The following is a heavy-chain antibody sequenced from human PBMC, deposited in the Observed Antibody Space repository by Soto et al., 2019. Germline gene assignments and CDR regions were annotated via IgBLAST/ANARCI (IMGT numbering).Heavy chain of an antibody. D-gene: IGHD5-18*01. Sequence: GASVKVSCKASGFTFTSSAVQWVRQARGQRLEWIGWIVVGSGNTNYAQKFQERVTITRDMSTSTAYMELSSLRSEDTAVYYCAADSPIGAMVFDYWGQGTLVTVSS. CDR3: AADSPIGAMVFDY. CDR1: GFTFTSSA. J-gene: IGHJ4*02. CDR2: IVVGSGNT. V-gene: IGHV1-58*01.